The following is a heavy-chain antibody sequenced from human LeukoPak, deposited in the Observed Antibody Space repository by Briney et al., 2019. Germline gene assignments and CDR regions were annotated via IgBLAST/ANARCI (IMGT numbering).Heavy chain of an antibody. CDR1: GFTFSSYA. J-gene: IGHJ4*02. CDR2: ISSNGGST. V-gene: IGHV3-64*01. D-gene: IGHD3-10*01. Sequence: GGSLRLSCAASGFTFSSYAMHWVRQAPGKGLEYVSAISSNGGSTYYVNSVKGRFTISRDNSKNTLYLQMGSLRAEDMAVYYCARGADYYGSGSYYSYWGQGTLVTVSS. CDR3: ARGADYYGSGSYYSY.